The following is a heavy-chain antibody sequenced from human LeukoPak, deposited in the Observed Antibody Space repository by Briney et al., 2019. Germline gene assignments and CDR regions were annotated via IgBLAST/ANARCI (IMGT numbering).Heavy chain of an antibody. Sequence: GGSLRLSCAASGFTFSSYGMHWVRQAPGKGPEWVAVISYDGSNKYYADSVKGRFTISRDNSKNTLYLQMNSLRAEDTAVYYCAKDRAVTTFFDYWGQGTLVTVSS. CDR1: GFTFSSYG. CDR2: ISYDGSNK. CDR3: AKDRAVTTFFDY. D-gene: IGHD4-17*01. V-gene: IGHV3-30*18. J-gene: IGHJ4*02.